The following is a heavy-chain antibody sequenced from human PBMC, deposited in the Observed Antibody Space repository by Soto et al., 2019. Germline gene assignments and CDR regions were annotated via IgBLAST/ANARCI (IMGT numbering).Heavy chain of an antibody. J-gene: IGHJ4*02. Sequence: QVQLVESGGGVVQPGRSLRLSCAASGFTFSSYAMHWVRQAPGKGLEWVAVISYDGSNKYYADSVKGRFTMSRDNSKNTLYLQMNSLRAEDTAVYYCARALGATGTFDYWGQGTLVTVSS. CDR2: ISYDGSNK. D-gene: IGHD1-26*01. CDR3: ARALGATGTFDY. CDR1: GFTFSSYA. V-gene: IGHV3-30-3*01.